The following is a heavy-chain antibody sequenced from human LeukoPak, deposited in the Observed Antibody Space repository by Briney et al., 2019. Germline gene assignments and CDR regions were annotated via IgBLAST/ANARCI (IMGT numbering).Heavy chain of an antibody. J-gene: IGHJ4*02. CDR1: GFTFSHSA. CDR3: ARHLSGVTGYTYGRGIDN. V-gene: IGHV3-23*01. CDR2: ISGGDVST. Sequence: QTGGSLRLSCAASGFTFSHSAMSWVRQAPGKGLEWVSNISGGDVSTYYADSVKGRFTISRDNAKTSLYLQMNSLRAEDTAVYYCARHLSGVTGYTYGRGIDNWGQGTLVTVSS. D-gene: IGHD5-18*01.